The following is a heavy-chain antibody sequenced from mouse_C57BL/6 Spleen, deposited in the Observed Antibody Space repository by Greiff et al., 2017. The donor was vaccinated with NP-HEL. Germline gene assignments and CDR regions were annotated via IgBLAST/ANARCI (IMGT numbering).Heavy chain of an antibody. Sequence: QVQLQQSGAELVKPGASVKISCKASGYAFSSYWMNWVKQRPGKGLEWIGQIYPGDGDTNYNGKFKGKATLTADKSSSTAYMQLSSLTSEDSAVYFCARKGTVVATREYYFDYWGQGTTLTVSS. CDR3: ARKGTVVATREYYFDY. D-gene: IGHD1-1*01. V-gene: IGHV1-80*01. CDR1: GYAFSSYW. CDR2: IYPGDGDT. J-gene: IGHJ2*01.